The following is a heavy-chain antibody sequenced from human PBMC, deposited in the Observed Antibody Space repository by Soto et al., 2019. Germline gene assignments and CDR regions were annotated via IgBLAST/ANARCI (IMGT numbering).Heavy chain of an antibody. CDR1: GFTVGAKY. D-gene: IGHD6-19*01. CDR3: AKAILQWQKVEWFDH. Sequence: EVKLVESGGGLVQPGGSLRLSCAASGFTVGAKYMSWVRQAPGKGLEWVSVLYGSGDTYYADSVRGRITISRDSSKNTLYLQMNSLRLDDTGVYYCAKAILQWQKVEWFDHWGQGALVSVSS. J-gene: IGHJ5*02. CDR2: LYGSGDT. V-gene: IGHV3-66*01.